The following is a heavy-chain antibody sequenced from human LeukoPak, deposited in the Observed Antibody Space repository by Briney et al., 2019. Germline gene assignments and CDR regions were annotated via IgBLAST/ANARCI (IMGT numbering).Heavy chain of an antibody. CDR2: IYYSGST. Sequence: SETLSLTCTVSGGSISSGDYYWSWIRQPPGKGLEWIGYIYYSGSTYYNPSLKSRVTISVGTSKNQFSLKLSSVTAADTAVYYCASYPTELSTSDAFDIWGQGTMVTVSS. V-gene: IGHV4-30-4*01. CDR3: ASYPTELSTSDAFDI. CDR1: GGSISSGDYY. J-gene: IGHJ3*02. D-gene: IGHD4/OR15-4a*01.